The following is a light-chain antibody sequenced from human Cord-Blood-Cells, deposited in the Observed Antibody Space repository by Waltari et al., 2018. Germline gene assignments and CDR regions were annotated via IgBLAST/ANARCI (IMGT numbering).Light chain of an antibody. V-gene: IGLV2-23*01. CDR3: CSYAGSSTLV. CDR2: EGS. CDR1: SSDVGSYNL. J-gene: IGLJ3*02. Sequence: QSALTQPASASGSPGQSITLPCPGTSSDVGSYNLVSWYQQHPGKAPQLMSYEGSKRPSGGSNRFSGSKSGNTASLTISGLQAEDEADYYCCSYAGSSTLVFGGGTKLTVL.